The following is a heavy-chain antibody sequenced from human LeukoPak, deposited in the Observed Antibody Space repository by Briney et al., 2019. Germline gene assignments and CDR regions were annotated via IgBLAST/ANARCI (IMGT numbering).Heavy chain of an antibody. J-gene: IGHJ6*04. D-gene: IGHD2-2*01. CDR1: GGSISSGDYY. CDR3: ARDHIVVVPVLGESSYYYYYYGMDV. V-gene: IGHV4-30-4*01. CDR2: IYYSGST. Sequence: PQTLSLTCTVSGGSISSGDYYWSWIRQPPGKGLEWIGYIYYSGSTYYNPSLKSRVTISVDTSKNQFSLKLSSVTAADTAVYYCARDHIVVVPVLGESSYYYYYYGMDVWGKGTTVTVSS.